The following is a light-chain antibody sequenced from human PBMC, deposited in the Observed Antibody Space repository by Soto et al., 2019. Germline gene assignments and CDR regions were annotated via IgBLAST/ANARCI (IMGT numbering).Light chain of an antibody. CDR1: QSFTNNY. Sequence: EIVLTQSPGTLSLSPGERATLSCRASQSFTNNYLAWYQQKAGQAPRLLIYLSSNRAAGTPDRFSGSGSGADFTLTINRLEPEDFAVYFCQQYGSSPWTFGQGTKVDIK. V-gene: IGKV3-20*01. CDR3: QQYGSSPWT. J-gene: IGKJ1*01. CDR2: LSS.